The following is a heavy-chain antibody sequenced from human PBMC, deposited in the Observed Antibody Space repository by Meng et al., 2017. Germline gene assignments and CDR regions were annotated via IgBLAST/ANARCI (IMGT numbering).Heavy chain of an antibody. CDR2: ISSSGSTI. Sequence: GESLKISCAASGFTFSSYEMNWVRQAPGKGLEWVSYISSSGSTIYYADSVKGRFTISRDNAKNSLYLQMNSLRAEDTAVYYCAGDRRIYDSSGYYSSVNVIFDYWGQGTLVTVSS. CDR1: GFTFSSYE. V-gene: IGHV3-48*03. CDR3: AGDRRIYDSSGYYSSVNVIFDY. D-gene: IGHD3-22*01. J-gene: IGHJ4*02.